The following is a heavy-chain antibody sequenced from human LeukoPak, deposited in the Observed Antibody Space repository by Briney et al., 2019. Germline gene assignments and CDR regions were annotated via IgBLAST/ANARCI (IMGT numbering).Heavy chain of an antibody. J-gene: IGHJ5*02. V-gene: IGHV1-69*10. CDR2: IIPILGIA. CDR1: GGTFSSYA. Sequence: GASVKVSCKASGGTFSSYAISWVRQAPGQGLEWMGRIIPILGIANYAQKFQGRVTMTRNTSISTAYMELSSLRSEDTAVYYCARGIPPRGVREWFDPWGQGTLVTVSS. CDR3: ARGIPPRGVREWFDP. D-gene: IGHD3-10*01.